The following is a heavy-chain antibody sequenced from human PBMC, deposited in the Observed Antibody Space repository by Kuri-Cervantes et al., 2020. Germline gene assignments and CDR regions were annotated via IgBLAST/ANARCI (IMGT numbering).Heavy chain of an antibody. D-gene: IGHD4/OR15-4a*01. CDR2: ISYDGSNK. J-gene: IGHJ5*02. CDR3: AKDQVLHWFDP. V-gene: IGHV3-30*07. Sequence: SCKASGYTFTSYAMHWVRQAPGKGLEWVAVISYDGSNKYYADSVKGRFTISRDNTKNTLYLQMDSLRAEDPAIYYCAKDQVLHWFDPWGQGTLVTVSS. CDR1: GYTFTSYA.